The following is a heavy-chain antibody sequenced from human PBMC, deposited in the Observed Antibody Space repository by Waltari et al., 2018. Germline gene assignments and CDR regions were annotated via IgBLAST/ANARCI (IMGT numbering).Heavy chain of an antibody. CDR1: GGSISSHY. Sequence: QVQLQESGPGLVKPSETLSLTCTVSGGSISSHYWSWIRQPPGKGLEWIGYIYYRGSTNYNPSLKSRVTISVDTSKNQFSLKLSSVTAADTAVYYCARVDYGDYVSLDYWGQGTLVTVSS. CDR3: ARVDYGDYVSLDY. J-gene: IGHJ4*02. V-gene: IGHV4-59*11. CDR2: IYYRGST. D-gene: IGHD4-17*01.